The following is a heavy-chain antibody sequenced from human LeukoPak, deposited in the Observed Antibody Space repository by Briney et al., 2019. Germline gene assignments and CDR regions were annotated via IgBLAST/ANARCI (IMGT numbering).Heavy chain of an antibody. CDR1: GFPFTNYA. Sequence: GTSLRLSCVASGFPFTNYAMSWVRQAPGKGLEWVSAITGSDGSPYYADSVKGRFTISRDNSKNTLYLQVNSLRAEDTAVYYCAKWGDYDILTGYYVPDYWGQGPLVTVSS. D-gene: IGHD3-9*01. CDR3: AKWGDYDILTGYYVPDY. J-gene: IGHJ4*02. CDR2: ITGSDGSP. V-gene: IGHV3-23*01.